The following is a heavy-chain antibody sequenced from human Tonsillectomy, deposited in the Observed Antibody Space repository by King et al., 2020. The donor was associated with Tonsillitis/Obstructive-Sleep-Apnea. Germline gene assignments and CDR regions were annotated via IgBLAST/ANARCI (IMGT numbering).Heavy chain of an antibody. CDR3: LTAPGI. V-gene: IGHV3-15*01. CDR1: GFTFSNVW. CDR2: IKSKTDGGTT. D-gene: IGHD6-13*01. Sequence: VQLVESGGGLVKPGGSLRLSCAVSGFTFSNVWINWVRQAPGKGLEWVGHIKSKTDGGTTDYAAPVKGRFTISRDDSKNTLYMEMNSLKTEDTAVYYCLTAPGIWGQGTLVTVSP. J-gene: IGHJ4*02.